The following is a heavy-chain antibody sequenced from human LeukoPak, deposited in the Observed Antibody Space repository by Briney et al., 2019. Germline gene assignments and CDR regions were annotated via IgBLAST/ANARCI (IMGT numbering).Heavy chain of an antibody. CDR1: GFTFRIYA. CDR2: ISGTGAVT. J-gene: IGHJ5*01. Sequence: GGSLRLSCAASGFTFRIYAMSWVRQAPGKGLEWVSAISGTGAVTYYAESVKGRFTISRDNSKNTVYLHMNSLKVEDTAVYYCARGLTTTGFDSWGQGTLVTVSS. V-gene: IGHV3-23*01. CDR3: ARGLTTTGFDS. D-gene: IGHD4-17*01.